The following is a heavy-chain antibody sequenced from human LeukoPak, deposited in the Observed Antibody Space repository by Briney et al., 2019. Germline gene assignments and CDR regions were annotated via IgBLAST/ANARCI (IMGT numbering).Heavy chain of an antibody. V-gene: IGHV4-38-2*02. D-gene: IGHD5-24*01. CDR3: ARDRVATMEYYFDY. CDR1: GYSISSGYY. CDR2: IYHSGST. Sequence: SETLSLTCTVSGYSISSGYYWGWIRQPPGKGLEWIGSIYHSGSTYYNPSLKSRVTISVDTSKNQFSLKLSSVTAADTAVYYCARDRVATMEYYFDYWGQGTLVTVSS. J-gene: IGHJ4*02.